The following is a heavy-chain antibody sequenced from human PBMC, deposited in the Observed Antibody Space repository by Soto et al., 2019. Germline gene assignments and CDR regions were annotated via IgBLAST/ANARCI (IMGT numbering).Heavy chain of an antibody. D-gene: IGHD3-10*01. J-gene: IGHJ5*02. CDR3: ARPTGSGLQNWFAP. CDR2: IYYTAST. V-gene: IGHV4-39*01. CDR1: GGSISSTNYY. Sequence: SETLSLTCTVSGGSISSTNYYWGWIRQPPGKGLEWIGTIYYTASTYYNPSLKSRVTISVDTSKNQFSLKLSSVTAADTAVYYCARPTGSGLQNWFAPWGQGTLVTVSS.